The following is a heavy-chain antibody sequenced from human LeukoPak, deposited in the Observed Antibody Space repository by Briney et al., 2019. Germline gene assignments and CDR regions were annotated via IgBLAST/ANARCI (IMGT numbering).Heavy chain of an antibody. CDR1: GFTFSSYA. J-gene: IGHJ4*02. D-gene: IGHD5-18*01. Sequence: GGSLRLSCAASGFTFSSYAMSWVRQAPGKGLEWVSAISGSGGSTYYADSVKGRFTISRDNSKNTLYLQMNSLRAEDTAVYYCTSVQLWLPAHFDYWGQGTLVTVSS. CDR3: TSVQLWLPAHFDY. CDR2: ISGSGGST. V-gene: IGHV3-23*01.